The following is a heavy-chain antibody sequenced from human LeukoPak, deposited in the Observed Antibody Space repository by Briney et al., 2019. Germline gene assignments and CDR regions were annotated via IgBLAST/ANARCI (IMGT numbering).Heavy chain of an antibody. V-gene: IGHV1-18*01. J-gene: IGHJ4*02. D-gene: IGHD3-3*01. CDR1: GYTFTSYG. CDR2: ISAYNGNT. Sequence: GASVKVSCKASGYTFTSYGISWVRQAPGQGLEWMGWISAYNGNTNYAQKLQGRVTMTTDTSTSTAYMELRSLRPDDTAVYYCARAAYDFWSGYYFDYWGQGTLVTVSS. CDR3: ARAAYDFWSGYYFDY.